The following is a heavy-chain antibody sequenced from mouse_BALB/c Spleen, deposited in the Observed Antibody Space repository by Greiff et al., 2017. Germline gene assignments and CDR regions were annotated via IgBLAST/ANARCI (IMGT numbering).Heavy chain of an antibody. Sequence: QVQLKESAAELARPGASVKMSCTASGFTFTSYSMHWVKQRPGQGLEWIGYINPSSGYTEYNQKFKDKTTVTADKSSSTAYMQLSSLTSEDSAVYYCARSGVYYGRGFCAYWSQGTLVAVSA. CDR1: GFTFTSYS. CDR3: ARSGVYYGRGFCAY. D-gene: IGHD1-1*01. CDR2: INPSSGYT. J-gene: IGHJ3*01. V-gene: IGHV1-4*02.